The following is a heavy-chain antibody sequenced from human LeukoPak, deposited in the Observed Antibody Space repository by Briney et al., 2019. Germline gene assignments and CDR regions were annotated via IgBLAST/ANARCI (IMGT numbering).Heavy chain of an antibody. CDR3: ARGFISRYCSGGSCSQPFDY. CDR2: IIPILGIA. Sequence: GASVKVSCRASGGTFSSYAISWVRQAPGQGLEWMGRIIPILGIANYAQKFQGRVTITADKSTSTAYMELSSLRSEDTAVYYCARGFISRYCSGGSCSQPFDYWGQGTLVTVSS. CDR1: GGTFSSYA. D-gene: IGHD2-15*01. V-gene: IGHV1-69*04. J-gene: IGHJ4*02.